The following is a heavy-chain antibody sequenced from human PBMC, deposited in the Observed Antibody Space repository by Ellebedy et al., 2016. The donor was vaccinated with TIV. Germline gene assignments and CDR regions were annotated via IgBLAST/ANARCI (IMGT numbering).Heavy chain of an antibody. CDR1: GGSFSGYY. D-gene: IGHD2-8*02. Sequence: MPSETLSLTCAVYGGSFSGYYWSWIRQPPGKGLEWIGEINHSGSTNYNPSLKSRVTISVDMSKNQFSLKLSSVTAADTAMYYCASGLGVRRMNAFDIWGQGTMVTVSS. V-gene: IGHV4-34*01. CDR3: ASGLGVRRMNAFDI. J-gene: IGHJ3*02. CDR2: INHSGST.